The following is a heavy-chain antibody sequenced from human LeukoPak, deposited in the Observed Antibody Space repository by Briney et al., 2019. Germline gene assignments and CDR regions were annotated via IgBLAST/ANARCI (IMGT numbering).Heavy chain of an antibody. CDR2: TYSGGTT. CDR1: GFIVSSNY. CDR3: AREAYHYYGMDV. V-gene: IGHV3-66*01. D-gene: IGHD3-16*01. J-gene: IGHJ6*02. Sequence: GGSLRLSCAASGFIVSSNYMSWVRQAPGKGLEWVSVTYSGGTTYYADSVKGRFTISRDNSKSTLYLQMNSLRAEDTAVYYCAREAYHYYGMDVWGQGTTVTVSS.